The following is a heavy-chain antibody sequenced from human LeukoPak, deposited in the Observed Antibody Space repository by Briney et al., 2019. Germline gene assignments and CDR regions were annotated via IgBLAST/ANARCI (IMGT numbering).Heavy chain of an antibody. Sequence: SETLSLTCTVSGGSISSYYWSWIRQPPGKGLEWIGYIYHSGSTNYNPSLKSRVTISVDTPKNQFSLKLSSVTAADTAVYYCASTDYYDSSGYYGFDYWGQGTLVTVSS. D-gene: IGHD3-22*01. CDR3: ASTDYYDSSGYYGFDY. CDR2: IYHSGST. J-gene: IGHJ4*02. CDR1: GGSISSYY. V-gene: IGHV4-59*08.